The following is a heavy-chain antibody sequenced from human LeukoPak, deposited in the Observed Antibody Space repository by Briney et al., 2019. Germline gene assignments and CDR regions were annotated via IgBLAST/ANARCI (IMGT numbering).Heavy chain of an antibody. CDR2: IIPIFGTA. CDR3: ATIGGGSGSRNYYYYMDV. Sequence: SVKVSCKASGGTFSSYAISWVRQAPGQGLQWMGGIIPIFGTANYAQKFQGRVTITTDESTSTAYMELSSLRSEDTAVYYCATIGGGSGSRNYYYYMDVWGKGTTVTVSS. CDR1: GGTFSSYA. D-gene: IGHD3-10*01. J-gene: IGHJ6*03. V-gene: IGHV1-69*05.